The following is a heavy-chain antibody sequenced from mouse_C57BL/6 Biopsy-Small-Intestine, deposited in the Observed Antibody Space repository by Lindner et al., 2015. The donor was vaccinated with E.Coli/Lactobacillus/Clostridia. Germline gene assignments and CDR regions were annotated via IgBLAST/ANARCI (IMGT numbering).Heavy chain of an antibody. CDR2: IYPGDGET. D-gene: IGHD1-1*01. V-gene: IGHV1-80*01. Sequence: VQLQESGPELVKPGASVNISCKASGYAFSAFWMSWVKQRPGKGLEWIGQIYPGDGETIYNGKFKDKATLTADTSSSTAYMQLSSLTSEDSAVYFCTREANWNYWGQGTTLTVSS. CDR3: TREANWNY. CDR1: GYAFSAFW. J-gene: IGHJ2*01.